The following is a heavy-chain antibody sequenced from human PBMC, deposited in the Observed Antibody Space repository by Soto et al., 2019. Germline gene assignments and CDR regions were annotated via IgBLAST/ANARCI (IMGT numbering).Heavy chain of an antibody. J-gene: IGHJ5*02. D-gene: IGHD3-3*01. Sequence: QVQLQESGPGLVKPSETLSLTCTVSGGSISSYYWSWIRQPAGKGLEWIGRIYTSGSTNYNPSLKGRVTMSVDTSKNQFSLKLSSVTAADTAVYYCAREVGGRFWSGPIAPPRNWFDPWGQGTLVTVSS. CDR1: GGSISSYY. V-gene: IGHV4-4*07. CDR2: IYTSGST. CDR3: AREVGGRFWSGPIAPPRNWFDP.